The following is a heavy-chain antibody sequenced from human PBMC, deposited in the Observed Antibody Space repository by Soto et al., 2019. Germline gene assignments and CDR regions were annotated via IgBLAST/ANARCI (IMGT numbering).Heavy chain of an antibody. CDR2: ISAYNGNT. V-gene: IGHV1-18*01. J-gene: IGHJ4*02. CDR3: ARSRDYPNSYYFDY. Sequence: ASVKVSCKASGYTFTSYCISWVRHAPGQGLEWMGWISAYNGNTNYAQKLQGRVTMTTDTSTSTAYMELRSLRSDDTAVYYCARSRDYPNSYYFDYWGQGTLVTVSS. CDR1: GYTFTSYC. D-gene: IGHD4-17*01.